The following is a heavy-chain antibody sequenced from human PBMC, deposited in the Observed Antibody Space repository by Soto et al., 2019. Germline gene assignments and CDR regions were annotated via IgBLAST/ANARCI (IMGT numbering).Heavy chain of an antibody. Sequence: SETLSLTCVVSGGSFSTYYYNWSRHSPGKGLEWIGEINHSGSNNYSPSLKSRVTMSLDTSKNQFSLKLTSVTAADTAVYYCARGGSNDWQVAFDIWGQGTMVTVSS. D-gene: IGHD3-9*01. CDR1: GGSFSTYY. V-gene: IGHV4-34*01. CDR2: INHSGSN. J-gene: IGHJ3*02. CDR3: ARGGSNDWQVAFDI.